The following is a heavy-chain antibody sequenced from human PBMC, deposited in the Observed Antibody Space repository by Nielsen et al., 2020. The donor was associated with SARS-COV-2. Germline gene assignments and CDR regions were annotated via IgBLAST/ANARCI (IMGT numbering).Heavy chain of an antibody. Sequence: GGSLRLSCAASGFTFSDYYMSWIRQAPGKGLEWVSYISHSGNYMIYADSVKGRLTISRDNARNSVYLQMNNLGAEDTAVYYCARTGRNMVNYYGMDVWGQGTTVTVSS. CDR3: ARTGRNMVNYYGMDV. J-gene: IGHJ6*02. CDR2: ISHSGNYM. V-gene: IGHV3-11*03. CDR1: GFTFSDYY. D-gene: IGHD5-18*01.